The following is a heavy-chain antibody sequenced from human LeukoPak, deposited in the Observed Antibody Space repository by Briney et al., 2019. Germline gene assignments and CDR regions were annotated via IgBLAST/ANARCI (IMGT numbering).Heavy chain of an antibody. CDR2: ISGSGGST. D-gene: IGHD4-23*01. CDR1: GFTFSSYG. V-gene: IGHV3-23*01. Sequence: PGGSLRPSCAASGFTFSSYGMSWVRQAPGKGLEWVPAISGSGGSTYYADSVKGRFTISRDNAKNSLYLQLNSLRAEDTAVYYCATDDYGGLDYWGQGTLVTVSS. CDR3: ATDDYGGLDY. J-gene: IGHJ4*02.